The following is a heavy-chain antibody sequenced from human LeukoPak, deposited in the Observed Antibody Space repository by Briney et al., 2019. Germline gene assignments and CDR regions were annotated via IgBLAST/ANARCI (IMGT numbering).Heavy chain of an antibody. V-gene: IGHV3-30-3*01. CDR3: ARPYCTNGVCYGAFDI. J-gene: IGHJ3*02. CDR2: ISYDGSNK. D-gene: IGHD2-8*01. Sequence: GGSLRLSCAASGFTFSSYAMHWVRQALGKGLEWVAVISYDGSNKYYADSVKGRFTISRDNSKNTLYLQMNSLRAEDTAVYYCARPYCTNGVCYGAFDIWGQGTMVTVSS. CDR1: GFTFSSYA.